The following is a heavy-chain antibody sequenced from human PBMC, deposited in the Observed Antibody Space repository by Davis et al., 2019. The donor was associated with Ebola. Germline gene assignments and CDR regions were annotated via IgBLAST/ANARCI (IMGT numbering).Heavy chain of an antibody. D-gene: IGHD3-22*01. Sequence: MPSETLSLTCAVYGGSFSGYYWSWIRQPPGKGLEWIGELNHSGSTNYNPSLKSRVTISVDTSKNQFSLKLSSVTAADTAVYYCARDFGYYDSSGYYYWYYGMDVWGQGTTVTVSS. CDR2: LNHSGST. V-gene: IGHV4-34*01. CDR3: ARDFGYYDSSGYYYWYYGMDV. CDR1: GGSFSGYY. J-gene: IGHJ6*02.